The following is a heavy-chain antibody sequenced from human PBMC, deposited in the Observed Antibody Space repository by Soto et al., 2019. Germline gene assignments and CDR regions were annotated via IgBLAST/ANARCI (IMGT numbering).Heavy chain of an antibody. CDR2: IYHSRST. CDR1: GGSISSGAYS. D-gene: IGHD2-2*02. J-gene: IGHJ6*02. CDR3: ASSYCSGSNCYTEGPYYNYGMDV. Sequence: LSLTCAVSGGSISSGAYSWSWIRQPPGKGLEWIGYIYHSRSTEYNPSPKSRITISVDGSKNQFSLELTSVTAADTAVYYCASSYCSGSNCYTEGPYYNYGMDVWGQGTTVTVSS. V-gene: IGHV4-30-2*01.